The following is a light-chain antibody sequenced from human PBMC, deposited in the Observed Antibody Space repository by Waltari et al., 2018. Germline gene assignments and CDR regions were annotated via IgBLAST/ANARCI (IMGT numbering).Light chain of an antibody. Sequence: EIVLTQSPATLSLSPGERATLSCRASQGIMRYLAWYQQKPGQCPRLLIYAASKRATGIPARFSGSGSGTDFALTISSLETEDFGLYYCQQRSNWPPITFGQGTRLEIK. CDR2: AAS. J-gene: IGKJ5*01. CDR1: QGIMRY. V-gene: IGKV3-11*01. CDR3: QQRSNWPPIT.